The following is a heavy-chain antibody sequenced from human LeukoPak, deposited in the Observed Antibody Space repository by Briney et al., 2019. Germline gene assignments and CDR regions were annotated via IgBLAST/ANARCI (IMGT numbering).Heavy chain of an antibody. CDR2: IYNTLDT. CDR3: ARRRYYDSTGYNPTYYFDY. D-gene: IGHD3-22*01. J-gene: IGHJ4*02. Sequence: SETLSLTCTVSGDSIIGYYWSWIRQPPGKRLEWIGYIYNTLDTTYNPSLESRVTISLDMSNKQFSLRLSSATAADTAVYYCARRRYYDSTGYNPTYYFDYWGQGILVTVSS. V-gene: IGHV4-59*01. CDR1: GDSIIGYY.